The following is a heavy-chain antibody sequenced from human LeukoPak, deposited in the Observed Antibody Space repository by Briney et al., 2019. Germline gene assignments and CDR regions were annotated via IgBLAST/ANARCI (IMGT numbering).Heavy chain of an antibody. CDR3: ARDGTGSSFYDY. D-gene: IGHD3-10*01. CDR1: GFTFSSDW. Sequence: GGSLRLSCAASGFTFSSDWMSWVRPAPGKGLEWVANIKQDGREKYYVDSVLGRFTNSRDNAKNSLILQMNSLRAEDTAVYYCARDGTGSSFYDYWGQGTLVTVSS. CDR2: IKQDGREK. J-gene: IGHJ4*02. V-gene: IGHV3-7*01.